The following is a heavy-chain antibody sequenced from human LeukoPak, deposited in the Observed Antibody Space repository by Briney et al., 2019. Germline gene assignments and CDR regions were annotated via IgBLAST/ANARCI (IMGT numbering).Heavy chain of an antibody. CDR2: INSGDDNT. D-gene: IGHD3-10*01. Sequence: VKVSCKASGYTFTTYAMQWMRPAPGQRLGWMGLINSGDDNTRYSEHFQGRVTITKHTSANTAYMELSRLRSEDTAVYHCARDIYRGTDAYDMWGQGTMVTVSP. V-gene: IGHV1-3*01. J-gene: IGHJ3*02. CDR3: ARDIYRGTDAYDM. CDR1: GYTFTTYA.